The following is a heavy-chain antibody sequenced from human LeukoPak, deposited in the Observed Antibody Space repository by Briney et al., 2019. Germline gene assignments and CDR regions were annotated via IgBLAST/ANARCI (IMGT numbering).Heavy chain of an antibody. D-gene: IGHD7-27*01. Sequence: SETLSLTCTVSGGSISSSSYYWGWIRQPPGRGLEWIGSIYYSGSTYYNPSLKGRVTISVDTSKNQFSLKLSSVTAADTAVYYCASSLGSYYYYMDVWGKGTTVTVSS. CDR1: GGSISSSSYY. V-gene: IGHV4-39*07. CDR3: ASSLGSYYYYMDV. CDR2: IYYSGST. J-gene: IGHJ6*03.